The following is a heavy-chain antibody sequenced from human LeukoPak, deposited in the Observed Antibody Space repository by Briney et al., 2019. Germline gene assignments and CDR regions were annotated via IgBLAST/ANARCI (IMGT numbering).Heavy chain of an antibody. CDR1: GYTLTELS. CDR2: FDPEDGET. J-gene: IGHJ4*02. CDR3: ARRRITMVRGVIIEQTFDY. V-gene: IGHV1-24*01. D-gene: IGHD3-10*01. Sequence: GASVKVSCKVSGYTLTELSMHWVRQAPGKGLEWMGGFDPEDGETIYAQKFQGRVTMTEDTSTDTAYMELSSLRSEDTAMYYCARRRITMVRGVIIEQTFDYWGQGTLVTVSS.